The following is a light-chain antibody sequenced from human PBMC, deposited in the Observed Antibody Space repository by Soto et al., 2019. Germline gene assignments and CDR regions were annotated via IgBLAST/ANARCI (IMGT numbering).Light chain of an antibody. J-gene: IGLJ1*01. CDR1: SSDVGGYNY. V-gene: IGLV2-14*01. Sequence: QSALTQPASVSGSPGQSITISCTGSSSDVGGYNYVSWYQQHPGKAPKLMIYEVTNRPSGVSNRFSGSKSGNTASLTISGPQAEDEGDYYCSSYTTSSTLVFGTGTKLTVL. CDR2: EVT. CDR3: SSYTTSSTLV.